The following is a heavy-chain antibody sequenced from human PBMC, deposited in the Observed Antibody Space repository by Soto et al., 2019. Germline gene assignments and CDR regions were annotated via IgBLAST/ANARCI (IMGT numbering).Heavy chain of an antibody. Sequence: SETLSLTXAVYGGSFSGYYWSWIRQPPGKGLEWIGEINHSGSTNYNPSLKSRVTISVDTSKNQFSLKLSSVTAADTAVYYCAAGGLFDPWGQGTLVTVSS. V-gene: IGHV4-34*01. CDR3: AAGGLFDP. CDR1: GGSFSGYY. CDR2: INHSGST. J-gene: IGHJ5*02.